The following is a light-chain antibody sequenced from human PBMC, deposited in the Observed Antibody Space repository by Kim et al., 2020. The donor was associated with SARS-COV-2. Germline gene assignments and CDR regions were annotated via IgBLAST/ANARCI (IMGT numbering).Light chain of an antibody. CDR1: SLRSYY. V-gene: IGLV3-19*01. CDR2: GKN. J-gene: IGLJ2*01. CDR3: KSRDSSGKAV. Sequence: SSELTQDPAVSVALGQTVRITCQGDSLRSYYASWYQQKPGQAPLLVIYGKNNRPSGIPDRFSGSSSGNTASLTITGAQAEDEADYYCKSRDSSGKAVFSGGTQLTVL.